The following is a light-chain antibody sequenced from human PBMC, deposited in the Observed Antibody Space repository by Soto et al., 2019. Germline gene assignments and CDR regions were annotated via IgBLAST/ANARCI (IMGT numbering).Light chain of an antibody. Sequence: QSVLTQPASVSGSPGQSIAISCTGTSSDVGSYNSVSWYQQFPGKAPKLILYAVTNRPSGVSNRFSDSKSGNTASLTISGLQAEDEADYFCSSYTTSATLVFGVGTKVTVL. CDR3: SSYTTSATLV. J-gene: IGLJ2*01. CDR1: SSDVGSYNS. CDR2: AVT. V-gene: IGLV2-14*01.